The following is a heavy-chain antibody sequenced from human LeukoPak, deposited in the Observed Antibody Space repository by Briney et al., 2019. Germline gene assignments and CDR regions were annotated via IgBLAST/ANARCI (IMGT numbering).Heavy chain of an antibody. CDR1: GFXXXSYA. J-gene: IGHJ6*02. CDR3: AKKLPYYYYGMDV. V-gene: IGHV3-23*01. D-gene: IGHD6-6*01. Sequence: SGFXXXSYAMSWVRQAPGKGLEWVSAISGSGGSTYYADSVKGRFTISRDNSKNTLYLQMNSLRAEDTAVYYCAKKLPYYYYGMDVWGQGATVTVSS. CDR2: ISGSGGST.